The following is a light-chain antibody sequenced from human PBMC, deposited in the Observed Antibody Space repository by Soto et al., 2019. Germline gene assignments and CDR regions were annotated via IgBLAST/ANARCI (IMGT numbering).Light chain of an antibody. J-gene: IGKJ2*01. CDR1: QSVSSN. V-gene: IGKV3-15*01. CDR2: SAS. CDR3: QQYVIWPPTFT. Sequence: IVMTQSPATLSVSPGERVTLSCRASQSVSSNLAWYQQKPGQAPRLLIYSASTRANGIPARFSGSGSGTEFTLAITSLQSEDFAVYFCQQYVIWPPTFTFGQGTKLQI.